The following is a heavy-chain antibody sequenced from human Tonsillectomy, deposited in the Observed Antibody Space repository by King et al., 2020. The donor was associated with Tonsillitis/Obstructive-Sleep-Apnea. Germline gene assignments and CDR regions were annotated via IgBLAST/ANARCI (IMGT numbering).Heavy chain of an antibody. CDR1: GFTFSNAW. CDR3: TTEVAVDAFDI. Sequence: VQLVESGGGLVKPGGSLRLSCAASGFTFSNAWMSWVRQAPGKGLEWVGRIKSKTDGGTADYAAPVEGRFTISRDDSKNTLYLQVNSLKTEDTAVYYWTTEVAVDAFDIWGQGTMVTVSS. D-gene: IGHD2-15*01. J-gene: IGHJ3*02. V-gene: IGHV3-15*01. CDR2: IKSKTDGGTA.